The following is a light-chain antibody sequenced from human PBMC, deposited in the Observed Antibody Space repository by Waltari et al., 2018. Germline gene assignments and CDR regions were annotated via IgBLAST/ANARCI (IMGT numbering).Light chain of an antibody. J-gene: IGLJ2*01. CDR1: SSNIRTNY. Sequence: QTVLTQPPSASGAPGQRVTISCSGSSSNIRTNYVFWFQQLPGTAPKLLIHRKNQRPSGVPDRFSGSKSGTSASLAISGLRPEDEAVYYCAAWDDSLTGSVLFGGGTKLTVL. CDR2: RKN. CDR3: AAWDDSLTGSVL. V-gene: IGLV1-47*01.